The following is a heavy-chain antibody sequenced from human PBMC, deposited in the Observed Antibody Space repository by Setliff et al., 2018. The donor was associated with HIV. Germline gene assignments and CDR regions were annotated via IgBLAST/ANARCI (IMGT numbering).Heavy chain of an antibody. CDR2: IYHTGSA. CDR3: VRERRTPSYSTSSGRTYQYNMDV. D-gene: IGHD2-21*01. Sequence: SETLSLTCAVSGGFFSSTNWWGWVRQSPGKGLEWIGEIYHTGSANYNPSLTGRVIISGDKSKNQSSLKLKSLTAADTALYYCVRERRTPSYSTSSGRTYQYNMDVWGKGTTVTVSS. CDR1: GGFFSSTNW. V-gene: IGHV4-4*02. J-gene: IGHJ6*03.